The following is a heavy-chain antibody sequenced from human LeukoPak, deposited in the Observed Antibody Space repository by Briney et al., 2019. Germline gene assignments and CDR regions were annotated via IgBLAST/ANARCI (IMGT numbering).Heavy chain of an antibody. Sequence: GGSLRLSCAASGFTFSDYWMHWVRQAPGKGLVWVSRIKSDGSSTAYADSVKGRFTISRDNAKNTLYLQMNSLRAEDTAIFYCARSTSWYHLDCWGQGTLVTVSS. D-gene: IGHD6-13*01. CDR2: IKSDGSST. CDR3: ARSTSWYHLDC. J-gene: IGHJ4*02. CDR1: GFTFSDYW. V-gene: IGHV3-74*01.